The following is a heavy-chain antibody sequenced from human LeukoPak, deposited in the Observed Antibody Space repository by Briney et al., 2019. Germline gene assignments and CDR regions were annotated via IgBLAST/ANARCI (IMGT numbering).Heavy chain of an antibody. CDR3: ARAHNWKYGTFDY. V-gene: IGHV3-21*01. CDR1: GFTFNSHS. Sequence: GGSLGLSCAASGFTFNSHSMNWVRQAPGKGLEWVSCISSSSSYIYYADSVKGRFTISRDNAKNSLYLQMNSLRVEDTAVYYCARAHNWKYGTFDYRGQGTLVTVSS. D-gene: IGHD1-7*01. CDR2: ISSSSSYI. J-gene: IGHJ4*02.